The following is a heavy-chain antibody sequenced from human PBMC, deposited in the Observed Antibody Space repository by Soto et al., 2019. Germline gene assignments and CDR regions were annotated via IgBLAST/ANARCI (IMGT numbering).Heavy chain of an antibody. CDR2: IYYSGST. CDR1: GGSISSYY. Sequence: SETLSLTCTVSGGSISSYYWSWIRQPPGKGLEWIGYIYYSGSTNYNPSLKSRVTISVDTSKNQFSLKLSSVTAADTAVYYCAREGAVAGTGEGLWFDPWGQGTLVTVSS. J-gene: IGHJ5*02. CDR3: AREGAVAGTGEGLWFDP. D-gene: IGHD6-19*01. V-gene: IGHV4-59*01.